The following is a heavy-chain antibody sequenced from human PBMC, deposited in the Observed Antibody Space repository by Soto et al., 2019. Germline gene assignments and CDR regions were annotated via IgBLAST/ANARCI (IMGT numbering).Heavy chain of an antibody. CDR3: ADMRGQWLPRD. Sequence: SETLSLTCTVSGGSISSYYWTWIRQPPGEGLEWIGNINYSGSTTYYPSLRSRVTISVDTSKNQFSLRLSSVTAADTAVYYCADMRGQWLPRDWGQGILVTSPQ. J-gene: IGHJ4*02. CDR1: GGSISSYY. V-gene: IGHV4-59*08. CDR2: INYSGST. D-gene: IGHD6-19*01.